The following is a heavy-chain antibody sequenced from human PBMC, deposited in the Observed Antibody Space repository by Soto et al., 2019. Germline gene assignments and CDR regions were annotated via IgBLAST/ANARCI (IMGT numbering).Heavy chain of an antibody. CDR3: ARHRGKDDFWSGYPELDWFDP. V-gene: IGHV4-39*01. Sequence: SETLSLTCTVSGGSISSSSYYWGWIRQPPGKGLEWIGSIYYSGSTYYNPSLKSRVTISVDTSKNQFSLRLSSVTAADTAVYYCARHRGKDDFWSGYPELDWFDPWGQGTLVTVSS. J-gene: IGHJ5*02. D-gene: IGHD3-3*01. CDR1: GGSISSSSYY. CDR2: IYYSGST.